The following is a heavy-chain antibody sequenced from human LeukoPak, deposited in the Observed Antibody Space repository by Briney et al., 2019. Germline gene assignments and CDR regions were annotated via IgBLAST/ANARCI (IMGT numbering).Heavy chain of an antibody. J-gene: IGHJ3*02. CDR3: ARGSRGHGAAFDI. CDR1: GGSISTFY. V-gene: IGHV4-59*01. Sequence: SETLSLTCTVSGGSISTFYWSWIRQPPGKGLEWIGYIYYSGNTNYNPSLKSRVAISVDTSNNQFSLNLNFVTAADTAVYYCARGSRGHGAAFDIWGQGTLVTVSS. D-gene: IGHD1-26*01. CDR2: IYYSGNT.